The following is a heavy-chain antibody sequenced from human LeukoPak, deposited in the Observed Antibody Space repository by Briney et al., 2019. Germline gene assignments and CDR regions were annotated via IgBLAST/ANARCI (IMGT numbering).Heavy chain of an antibody. J-gene: IGHJ5*02. CDR2: IYTSGST. D-gene: IGHD3-10*01. Sequence: PSQTLSLTCTVSGGSISSGSYYWSWIRQPAGKGLEWIGRIYTSGSTNYNPSLKSRVTISVDTSKNQFSLKLSSVTAADTAVYYCARDAGIGASLSNWFDPWGQGTLVTVSS. V-gene: IGHV4-61*02. CDR1: GGSISSGSYY. CDR3: ARDAGIGASLSNWFDP.